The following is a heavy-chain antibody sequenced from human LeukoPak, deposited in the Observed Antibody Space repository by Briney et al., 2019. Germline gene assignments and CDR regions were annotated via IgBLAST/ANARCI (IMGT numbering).Heavy chain of an antibody. D-gene: IGHD6-13*01. Sequence: KTGGSLRLSCAASGFTFSGYWMHWVRQAPGKGLVWVSRINTDGSSTSYADSVKGRFTISRDNSKNTLYLQMNSLRAEDTAVYYCATQPRIAAAGRLWGQGTLVTVSS. CDR1: GFTFSGYW. J-gene: IGHJ4*02. V-gene: IGHV3-74*01. CDR2: INTDGSST. CDR3: ATQPRIAAAGRL.